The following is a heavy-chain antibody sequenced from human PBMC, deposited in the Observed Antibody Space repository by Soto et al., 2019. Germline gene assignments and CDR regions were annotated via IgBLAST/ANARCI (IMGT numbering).Heavy chain of an antibody. CDR1: GYTFTSYG. V-gene: IGHV1-18*01. D-gene: IGHD2-2*03. Sequence: ASVKVSCKASGYTFTSYGISWVRQAPGQGLEWMGWISAYNGNTNYAQKLQGRVTMTTDTSTSTAYMELRSLRSDDTAVYYCARDGLDIVVVPAPAQSAFDIWGQGTMVT. J-gene: IGHJ3*02. CDR3: ARDGLDIVVVPAPAQSAFDI. CDR2: ISAYNGNT.